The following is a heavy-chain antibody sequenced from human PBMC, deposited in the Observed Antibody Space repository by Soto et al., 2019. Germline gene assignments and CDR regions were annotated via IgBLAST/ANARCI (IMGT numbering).Heavy chain of an antibody. Sequence: EVQLLESGGGLVQPGGSLRLSCAASGFTFSSYAMRWVRQAPGKGLEWVSAISGSGGSTYYADSVKGRFTISRDNSKNTLSLQMNSLRAEDTAVYYCAKVSMITFGGVIVTYYGMDVWGQGTTVTVSS. D-gene: IGHD3-16*02. CDR2: ISGSGGST. CDR1: GFTFSSYA. V-gene: IGHV3-23*01. CDR3: AKVSMITFGGVIVTYYGMDV. J-gene: IGHJ6*02.